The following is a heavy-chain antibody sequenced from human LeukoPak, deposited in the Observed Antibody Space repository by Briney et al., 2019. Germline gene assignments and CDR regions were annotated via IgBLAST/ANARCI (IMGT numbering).Heavy chain of an antibody. CDR2: IYTSGST. CDR3: ARGRRSGYSYGYNFDY. Sequence: PSETLSLTCTVSGGSISSYYWSWIRQPAGKGLEWIGRIYTSGSTNYNPSLKSRVTMSIDTSKNQFSLKLSSVTAADTAVYYCARGRRSGYSYGYNFDYWGQGTLVTVSS. D-gene: IGHD5-18*01. CDR1: GGSISSYY. V-gene: IGHV4-4*07. J-gene: IGHJ4*02.